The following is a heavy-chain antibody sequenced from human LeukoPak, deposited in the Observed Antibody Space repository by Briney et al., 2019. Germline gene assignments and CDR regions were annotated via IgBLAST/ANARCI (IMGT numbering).Heavy chain of an antibody. D-gene: IGHD3-10*01. CDR3: AKDRGFSFASGSSELGY. CDR2: ILYDGSNK. J-gene: IGHJ4*02. Sequence: GGSLRLSSAASGFSSSNYGRHWVRHDPGKRVEWGAVILYDGSNKFYADAVKGRITISRDNSKNTLYLQMNSLRAEDTAVYYCAKDRGFSFASGSSELGYWGQGTLVTVSS. CDR1: GFSSSNYG. V-gene: IGHV3-30*18.